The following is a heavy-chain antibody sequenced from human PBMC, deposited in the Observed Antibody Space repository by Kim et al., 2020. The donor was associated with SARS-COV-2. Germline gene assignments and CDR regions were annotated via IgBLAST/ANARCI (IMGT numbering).Heavy chain of an antibody. J-gene: IGHJ3*02. D-gene: IGHD3-3*01. CDR3: ARAHKKTIFGVVGAFDI. CDR2: IYYSGST. CDR1: GGSISSYY. Sequence: SETLSLTCTVSGGSISSYYWSWIRQPPGKGLEWIGYIYYSGSTNYNPSLKSRVTISVDTSKNQFSLKLSSVTAADTAVYYCARAHKKTIFGVVGAFDIWGQETMVTVSS. V-gene: IGHV4-59*13.